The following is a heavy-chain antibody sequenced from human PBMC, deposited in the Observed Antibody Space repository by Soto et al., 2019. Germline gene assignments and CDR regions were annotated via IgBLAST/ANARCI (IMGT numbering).Heavy chain of an antibody. V-gene: IGHV3-15*01. CDR3: TTVYCSGGSCYDY. Sequence: EVQLVESGGGLVKPGGSLRLSCAASGFTFSNAWMSWVRQAPGKGLEWVGRIKSKTDGGTTDYAAPVKGRFTISRDDSKNTLYLQMNSLKTEGTAVYYCTTVYCSGGSCYDYWGQGTLVTVSS. J-gene: IGHJ4*02. CDR2: IKSKTDGGTT. CDR1: GFTFSNAW. D-gene: IGHD2-15*01.